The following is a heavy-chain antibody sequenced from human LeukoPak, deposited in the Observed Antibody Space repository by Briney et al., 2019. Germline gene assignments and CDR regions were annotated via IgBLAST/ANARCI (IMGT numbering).Heavy chain of an antibody. CDR3: ARDNMRSYLDY. D-gene: IGHD3-16*02. J-gene: IGHJ4*02. V-gene: IGHV4-31*03. CDR1: GGSISSGGSY. Sequence: PSETLSLTCTVSGGSISSGGSYWRWIRQHPGKGLEWIGYIYYSGNTFYNPSLKSRVTLSVDTSKNQFSLNLSSVTAADTAVYFCARDNMRSYLDYWGQGTLVTVSS. CDR2: IYYSGNT.